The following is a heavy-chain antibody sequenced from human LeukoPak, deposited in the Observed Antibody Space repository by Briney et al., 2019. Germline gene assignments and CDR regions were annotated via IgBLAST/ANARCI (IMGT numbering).Heavy chain of an antibody. CDR1: GASISNYY. Sequence: PSETLSLTCTVSGASISNYYWSWIRQPPGQGLEWIGYIYPSGSTYYNPSLKSRVTISADADKSQFSLKLRSVTAADTAVYCCARDQISTTWYGAFDSWGQGTMVSVSS. J-gene: IGHJ3*02. CDR3: ARDQISTTWYGAFDS. D-gene: IGHD6-13*01. CDR2: IYPSGST. V-gene: IGHV4-59*01.